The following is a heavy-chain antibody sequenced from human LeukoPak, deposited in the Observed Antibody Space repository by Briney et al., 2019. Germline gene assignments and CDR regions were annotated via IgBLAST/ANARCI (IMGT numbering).Heavy chain of an antibody. V-gene: IGHV4-59*08. J-gene: IGHJ4*02. CDR1: GGSISGYY. CDR3: ARAYSGSKLDY. CDR2: IYHSGRT. D-gene: IGHD6-19*01. Sequence: SETLSLTCTVSGGSISGYYWSWSRQPPGQGLEWIGYIYHSGRTSYNPSLKSRVTISVDTSKNEFSLKLRFVTAADTAVYYCARAYSGSKLDYWGQGTLVTVSS.